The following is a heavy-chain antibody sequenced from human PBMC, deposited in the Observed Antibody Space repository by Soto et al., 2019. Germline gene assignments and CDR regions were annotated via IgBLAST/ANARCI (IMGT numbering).Heavy chain of an antibody. J-gene: IGHJ6*02. CDR1: GGTFSSYA. V-gene: IGHV1-69*01. CDR3: VRSQGSSTSLEIYYYYYYGMDV. CDR2: IIPIPGTA. D-gene: IGHD2-2*01. Sequence: QVQLVQSGAEVQKPGSSVKVSCKASGGTFSSYAISWVRQAPGQGLEWMGGIIPIPGTANYAQKFQGRVTITADESTSTAYMELSSLRSEDTAVYYCVRSQGSSTSLEIYYYYYYGMDVWGQGTTVTVSS.